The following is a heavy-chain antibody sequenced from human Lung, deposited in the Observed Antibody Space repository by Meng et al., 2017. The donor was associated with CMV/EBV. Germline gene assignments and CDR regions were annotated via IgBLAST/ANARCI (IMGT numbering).Heavy chain of an antibody. CDR3: ARVAQTRAADGTSAFDN. CDR1: GGSASSGSFY. V-gene: IGHV4-61*01. J-gene: IGHJ3*02. Sequence: LXCPVSGGSASSGSFYWTWIRQPPGEGLEWLGFVYYSGSTNYNPAIKSRVTMSINPYKNHFSLKLSSVTGADTAMYYCARVAQTRAADGTSAFDNXGQGXMVTVSS. CDR2: VYYSGST. D-gene: IGHD6-13*01.